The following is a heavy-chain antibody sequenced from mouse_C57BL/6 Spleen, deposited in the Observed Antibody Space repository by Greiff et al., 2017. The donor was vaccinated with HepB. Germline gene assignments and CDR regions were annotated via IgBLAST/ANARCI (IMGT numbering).Heavy chain of an antibody. J-gene: IGHJ2*01. D-gene: IGHD2-3*01. V-gene: IGHV1-64*01. CDR2: IHPNSGST. Sequence: QVQLKQPGAELVKPGASVKLSCKASGYTFTSYWMHWVKQRPGQGLEWIGMIHPNSGSTNYNEKFKSKATLTVDKSSSTAYMQLSSLTSEDSAVYYCATYDGYDYFDYWGQGTTLTVSS. CDR3: ATYDGYDYFDY. CDR1: GYTFTSYW.